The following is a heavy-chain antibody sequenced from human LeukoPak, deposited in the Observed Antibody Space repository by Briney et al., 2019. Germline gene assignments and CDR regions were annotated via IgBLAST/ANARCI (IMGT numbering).Heavy chain of an antibody. CDR1: GFTFSSYA. D-gene: IGHD3-10*01. V-gene: IGHV3-23*01. Sequence: GGSLRLSCAASGFTFSSYAMSWVRQAPGKGLEWVSTVGPSGASTYYADSVKGRFTISRDNSKNTLSLQMNSLGGDDTAVYYCAIYPAGKYYRGRYFDSWGQGTLVTVSS. CDR3: AIYPAGKYYRGRYFDS. CDR2: VGPSGAST. J-gene: IGHJ4*02.